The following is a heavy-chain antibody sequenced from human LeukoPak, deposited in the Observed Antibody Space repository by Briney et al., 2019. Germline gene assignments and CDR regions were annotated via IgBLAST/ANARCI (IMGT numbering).Heavy chain of an antibody. D-gene: IGHD2-8*01. CDR2: IYYSGST. CDR1: GGSISSGGYY. CDR3: ARGRPGGDIVLMGPPSFDY. J-gene: IGHJ4*02. V-gene: IGHV4-31*11. Sequence: ASQTLSLTCAVSGGSISSGGYYWSWIRQHPGKGLEWIGYIYYSGSTYYNPSLKSRVTISVDTSKNQFSLKLSSVTAADTAVYYCARGRPGGDIVLMGPPSFDYWGQGTLVTVSS.